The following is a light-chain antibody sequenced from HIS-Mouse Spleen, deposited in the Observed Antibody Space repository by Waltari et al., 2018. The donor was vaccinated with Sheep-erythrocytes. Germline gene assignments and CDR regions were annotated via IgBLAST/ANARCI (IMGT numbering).Light chain of an antibody. Sequence: QSALTQPASVSGSPGQSITISCTGTSSDVGSYNLVSWYQHHPGKAPKLMVYEGSKRPSGISNGFAGSKSGNTASLTISGLQADDEADYYCCSYAGSSTYVVFGGGTKLTVL. CDR2: EGS. CDR1: SSDVGSYNL. CDR3: CSYAGSSTYVV. J-gene: IGLJ2*01. V-gene: IGLV2-23*01.